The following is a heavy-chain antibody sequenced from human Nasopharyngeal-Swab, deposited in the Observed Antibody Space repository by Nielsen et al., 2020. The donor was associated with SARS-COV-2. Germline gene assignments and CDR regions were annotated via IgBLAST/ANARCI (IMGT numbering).Heavy chain of an antibody. Sequence: GGSLRLSCAASGFTFSRYTMHWVRQAPGKGLEWVAVISYDGSNKYYADSVKGRFTISRDISKNTLYLQMNSLRAEDTAVFYCASTPLDSSDYYYAFHYWGRGTLVTVSS. D-gene: IGHD3-22*01. CDR3: ASTPLDSSDYYYAFHY. V-gene: IGHV3-30-3*01. CDR2: ISYDGSNK. CDR1: GFTFSRYT. J-gene: IGHJ4*02.